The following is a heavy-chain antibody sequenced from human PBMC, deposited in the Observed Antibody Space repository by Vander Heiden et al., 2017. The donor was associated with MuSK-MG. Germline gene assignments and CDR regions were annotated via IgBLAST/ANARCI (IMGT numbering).Heavy chain of an antibody. Sequence: QGQLQESGPGLVKPSQTLSLTCTVSGGSISSGDYYWSWIRQPPGKGLEWIGYIYYSGSTYDNPSLKSRVTISVDTSKNQFSMKMSSVTAADTAVYYFASRGGNHAFDIWGQGTMVTVYS. D-gene: IGHD2-15*01. J-gene: IGHJ3*02. CDR1: GGSISSGDYY. CDR2: IYYSGST. V-gene: IGHV4-30-4*08. CDR3: ASRGGNHAFDI.